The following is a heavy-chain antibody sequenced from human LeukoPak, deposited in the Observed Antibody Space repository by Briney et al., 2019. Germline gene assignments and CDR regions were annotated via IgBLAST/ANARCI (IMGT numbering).Heavy chain of an antibody. J-gene: IGHJ2*01. CDR2: LSSSSNYK. V-gene: IGHV3-21*06. CDR3: ARDVSSNWYSVEWYFDL. D-gene: IGHD6-13*01. Sequence: KSGGSLRLSCAASGFTFSSYSMNWVRQAPGKGLEWVSSLSSSSNYKNYADSLKGRFTISRDNAKNSLYLQINSLRAEDTAVYYCARDVSSNWYSVEWYFDLWGRGTLVTVSS. CDR1: GFTFSSYS.